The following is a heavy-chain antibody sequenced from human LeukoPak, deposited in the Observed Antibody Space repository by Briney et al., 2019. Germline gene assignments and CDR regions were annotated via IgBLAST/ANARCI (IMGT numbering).Heavy chain of an antibody. Sequence: GGSLRLSCAASGFTFSSYAMSWVRQAPGKGLEWVSAISGSGGSTYYADSVKGRFTISRDNSKNTLYLQMNSLRAEDTAVYYCAKGSLRYFDWLSRSYYYYYMDVWGKGTTVTVSS. J-gene: IGHJ6*03. V-gene: IGHV3-23*01. D-gene: IGHD3-9*01. CDR1: GFTFSSYA. CDR2: ISGSGGST. CDR3: AKGSLRYFDWLSRSYYYYYMDV.